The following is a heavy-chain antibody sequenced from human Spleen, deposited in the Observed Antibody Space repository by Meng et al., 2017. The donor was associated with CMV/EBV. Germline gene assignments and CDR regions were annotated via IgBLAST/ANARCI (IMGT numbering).Heavy chain of an antibody. CDR2: INQDGSQK. D-gene: IGHD2-21*01. V-gene: IGHV3-7*01. Sequence: GESLKISCAASGFTFSSHWMTWVRQAPGKGLEWVANINQDGSQKNYVDSVKGRFTISRDNSKNTLYLQMNSLRAEDTAVYYCAKTTDCGGDCYPLSYYYGMDVWGQGTTVTV. CDR1: GFTFSSHW. J-gene: IGHJ6*02. CDR3: AKTTDCGGDCYPLSYYYGMDV.